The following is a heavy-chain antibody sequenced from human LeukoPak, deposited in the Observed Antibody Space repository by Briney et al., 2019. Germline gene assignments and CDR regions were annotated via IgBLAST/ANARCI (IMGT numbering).Heavy chain of an antibody. Sequence: GGSLRLSCAASGFTFSSYAMHWVRQAPGKGLEWVAVISYDGSNKYYADSVKGRFTISRDNSKNTLYLQMNSLRGEDTAVYYCARDWTAMRYYFDYWGQGTLVTVSS. CDR2: ISYDGSNK. CDR1: GFTFSSYA. D-gene: IGHD5-18*01. CDR3: ARDWTAMRYYFDY. V-gene: IGHV3-30*04. J-gene: IGHJ4*02.